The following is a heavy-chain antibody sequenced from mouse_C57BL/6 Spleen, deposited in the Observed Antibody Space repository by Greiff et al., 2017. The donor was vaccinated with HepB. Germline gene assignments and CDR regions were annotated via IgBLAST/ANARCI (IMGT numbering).Heavy chain of an antibody. CDR3: TRDGNYYFDV. D-gene: IGHD2-1*01. CDR2: IDPETGGT. V-gene: IGHV1-15*01. Sequence: VQLQESGAELVRPGASVTLSCKASGYTFTDYEMHWVKQTPVHGLEWIGAIDPETGGTAYNQKFKGKAILTADKSSSTAYMELRSLTSEDSAVYYCTRDGNYYFDVWGTGTTVTVSS. CDR1: GYTFTDYE. J-gene: IGHJ1*03.